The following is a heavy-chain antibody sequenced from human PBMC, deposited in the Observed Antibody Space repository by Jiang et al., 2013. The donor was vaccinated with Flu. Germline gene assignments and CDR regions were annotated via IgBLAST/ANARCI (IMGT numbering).Heavy chain of an antibody. CDR2: IWYDGSNK. CDR1: GFTFSSYG. Sequence: GRSLRLSCAASGFTFSSYGMHWVRQAPGKGLEWVAVIWYDGSNKYYADSVKGRFTISRDNSKNTLYLQMNSLRAEDTAVYYCARGNYYYDSTSTYWGQGTLVTVSS. V-gene: IGHV3-33*01. D-gene: IGHD3-22*01. CDR3: ARGNYYYDSTSTY. J-gene: IGHJ4*02.